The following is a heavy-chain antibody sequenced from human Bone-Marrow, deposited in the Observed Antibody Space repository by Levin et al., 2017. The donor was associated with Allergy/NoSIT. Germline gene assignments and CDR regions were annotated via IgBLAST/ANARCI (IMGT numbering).Heavy chain of an antibody. J-gene: IGHJ5*02. V-gene: IGHV3-48*02. CDR1: GFTFSSYS. CDR2: ISSSSSTI. CDR3: ARDPKIYYDSSGYYYGGWFDP. D-gene: IGHD3-22*01. Sequence: GGSLRLSCAASGFTFSSYSMNWVRQAPGKGLEWVSYISSSSSTIYYADSVKGRFTISRDNAKNSLYLQMNSLRDEDTAVYYCARDPKIYYDSSGYYYGGWFDPWGQGTLVTVSS.